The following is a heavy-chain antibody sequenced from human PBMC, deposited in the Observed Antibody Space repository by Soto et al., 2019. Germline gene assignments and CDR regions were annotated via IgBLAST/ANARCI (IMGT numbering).Heavy chain of an antibody. CDR2: IWYDGSNK. CDR3: ARDRDYDILTGSTRHLYYYGMDV. D-gene: IGHD3-9*01. Sequence: GGSLRLSCAASGFTFSSYGMHWVRQAPGKGLEWVAVIWYDGSNKYYADSVKGRFTISRDNSKNTLYLQMNSLRAEDTAVYYCARDRDYDILTGSTRHLYYYGMDVWGQGTTVTVSS. V-gene: IGHV3-33*01. CDR1: GFTFSSYG. J-gene: IGHJ6*02.